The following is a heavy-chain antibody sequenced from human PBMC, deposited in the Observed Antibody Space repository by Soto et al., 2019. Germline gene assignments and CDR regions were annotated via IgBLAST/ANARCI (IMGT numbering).Heavy chain of an antibody. CDR1: GFTFSSYG. D-gene: IGHD5-18*01. CDR2: IWYDGSNK. V-gene: IGHV3-33*01. Sequence: QVQLVESGGGVVQPGRSLRLSCAASGFTFSSYGMHWVRQAPGKGLEWVAVIWYDGSNKYYADSVKGRFTISRDNSKNPLYLTMNSLRAEDTAVYYCARDQLSVSGYYFDYWGQGTLVTVSS. CDR3: ARDQLSVSGYYFDY. J-gene: IGHJ4*02.